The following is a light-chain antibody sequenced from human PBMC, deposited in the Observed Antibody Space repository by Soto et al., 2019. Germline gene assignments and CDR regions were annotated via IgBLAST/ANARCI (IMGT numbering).Light chain of an antibody. V-gene: IGKV1-5*01. CDR3: QQYNSYWT. Sequence: DIQMTQSPPTPSASVGDRVTITCRASQSISSWLAWYQQKPGKAPKLLIYDASSLESGVPSRFSGSGSGTEFTLTISSLQPDDFATYYCQQYNSYWTFGQGTKVDIK. J-gene: IGKJ1*01. CDR2: DAS. CDR1: QSISSW.